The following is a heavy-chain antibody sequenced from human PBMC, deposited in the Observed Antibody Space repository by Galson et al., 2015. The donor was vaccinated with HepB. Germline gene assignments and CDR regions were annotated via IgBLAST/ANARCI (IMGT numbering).Heavy chain of an antibody. Sequence: SVKVSCKASGHTFTTYAIHWVRQAPGQRLEWMGWLTNDNGNTRYSQEFEGRVTFTRDTSASTAYMEMSSLTSEDTAVYYCATQSPTTGGEYRGVWDDCWGQGTLVTVSS. D-gene: IGHD4-11*01. V-gene: IGHV1-3*04. J-gene: IGHJ4*02. CDR2: LTNDNGNT. CDR3: ATQSPTTGGEYRGVWDDC. CDR1: GHTFTTYA.